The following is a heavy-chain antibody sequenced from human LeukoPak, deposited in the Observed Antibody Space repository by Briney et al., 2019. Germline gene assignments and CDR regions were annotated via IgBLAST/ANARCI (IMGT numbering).Heavy chain of an antibody. CDR1: GYSFTNYW. D-gene: IGHD2-2*01. CDR2: IYPGDSDT. Sequence: GESLKISCKASGYSFTNYWIGWVRQMPGKGLEWMGIIYPGDSDTRYSPSFQGQVTISADKSISTAYLQWSSLKASDTAMYYCARLMGRDIVVVPVPFDPWGQGTLVTVSS. V-gene: IGHV5-51*01. J-gene: IGHJ5*02. CDR3: ARLMGRDIVVVPVPFDP.